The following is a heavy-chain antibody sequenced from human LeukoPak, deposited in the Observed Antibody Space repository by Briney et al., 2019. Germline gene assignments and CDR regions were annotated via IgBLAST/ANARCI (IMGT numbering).Heavy chain of an antibody. CDR2: MNPNSGNT. Sequence: ASVKVSCKASGYTFTSYDINWVRQATGQGREWMGWMNPNSGNTGYAQKFQGRVNMTRNTYISTAYMELSSLRSEDTAVYYCVSDYYGSGSYDYWGQGTLVTVSS. J-gene: IGHJ4*02. CDR3: VSDYYGSGSYDY. V-gene: IGHV1-8*01. D-gene: IGHD3-10*01. CDR1: GYTFTSYD.